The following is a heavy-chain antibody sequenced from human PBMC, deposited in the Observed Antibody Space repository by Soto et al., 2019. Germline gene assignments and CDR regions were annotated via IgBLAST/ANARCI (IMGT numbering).Heavy chain of an antibody. CDR3: AKNQGVELVPLATVDWFDP. J-gene: IGHJ5*02. V-gene: IGHV3-23*01. CDR2: ISGSGFKK. CDR1: GFIFENFG. Sequence: GGSLRFSCAASGFIFENFGMSWVRQGPGKGLEWISSISGSGFKKYYADSVKGRFTISRDNSKSTVYLELNNLSAEDTAVYHCAKNQGVELVPLATVDWFDPWGQGSVVTVSS. D-gene: IGHD1-26*01.